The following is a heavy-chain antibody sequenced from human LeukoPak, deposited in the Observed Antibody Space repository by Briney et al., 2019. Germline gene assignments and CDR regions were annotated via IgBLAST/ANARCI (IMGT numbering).Heavy chain of an antibody. D-gene: IGHD3-9*01. V-gene: IGHV4-38-2*02. J-gene: IGHJ4*02. CDR2: IHHSGST. CDR3: ARDQYLNVLPGVRGYYLAY. Sequence: SETLSLTCTVSGYSINSGYYWGWIRQPPGKGLEWIGSIHHSGSTYYNPSLQSRVTISVDTSNNQFSLKLNSVTAADTAVYHGARDQYLNVLPGVRGYYLAYWAREPWSPSPQ. CDR1: GYSINSGYY.